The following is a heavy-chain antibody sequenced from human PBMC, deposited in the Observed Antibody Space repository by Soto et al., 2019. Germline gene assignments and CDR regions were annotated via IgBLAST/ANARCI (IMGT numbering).Heavy chain of an antibody. V-gene: IGHV3-23*01. J-gene: IGHJ6*03. Sequence: GGSLRLSCAASGFTFSSYAMSWVRQAPGKGLEWVSAISGSGGSTYYADSVKGRFTISRDNSKNTLYLQMNSLRAEDTAVYYCAKGTGYYYYYYMDVWGKGTTVTVSS. CDR1: GFTFSSYA. D-gene: IGHD3-10*01. CDR3: AKGTGYYYYYYMDV. CDR2: ISGSGGST.